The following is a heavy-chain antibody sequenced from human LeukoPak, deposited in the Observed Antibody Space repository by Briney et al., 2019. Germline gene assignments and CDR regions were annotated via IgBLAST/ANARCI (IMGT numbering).Heavy chain of an antibody. V-gene: IGHV3-30*18. J-gene: IGHJ6*02. CDR2: ISFDGGQK. CDR1: GFSFSFYG. D-gene: IGHD3-22*01. Sequence: GGSLRLSCAASGFSFSFYGMHWARQAPGKGLEWVALISFDGGQKYYADSVKGRFTISRDNSKNTLYLQMNSLRAEDTAVYYCAKDRYYDSSGYPYYYGMDVWGQGTTVTVSS. CDR3: AKDRYYDSSGYPYYYGMDV.